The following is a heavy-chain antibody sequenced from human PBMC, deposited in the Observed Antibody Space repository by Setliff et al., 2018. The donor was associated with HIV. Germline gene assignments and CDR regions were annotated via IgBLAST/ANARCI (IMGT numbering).Heavy chain of an antibody. CDR3: GRVSGTWPAYYFDF. CDR1: SESIVSYY. D-gene: IGHD3-3*01. CDR2: IHTSGRT. J-gene: IGHJ4*02. V-gene: IGHV4-4*08. Sequence: SETLSLTCAVSSESIVSYYWNWIRQPPGRGLEWIGYIHTSGRTKYNPSLKSRLTILVDTSKKQFSLRLTSVTAADTAVYYCGRVSGTWPAYYFDFWGQGTLVTVSS.